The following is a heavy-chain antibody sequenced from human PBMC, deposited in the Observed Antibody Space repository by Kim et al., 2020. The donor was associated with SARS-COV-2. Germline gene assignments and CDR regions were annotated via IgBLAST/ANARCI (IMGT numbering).Heavy chain of an antibody. D-gene: IGHD3-10*01. CDR3: AKEQYYYGSGSYYAVFDY. CDR1: GFTFSSYG. CDR2: ISYDGSNK. V-gene: IGHV3-30*18. J-gene: IGHJ4*02. Sequence: GGSLRLSCAASGFTFSSYGMHWVRQAPGKGLEWVAVISYDGSNKYYADSVKGRFTISRDNSKNTLYLQMNSLRAEDTAVYYCAKEQYYYGSGSYYAVFDYWGQGTLVTVSS.